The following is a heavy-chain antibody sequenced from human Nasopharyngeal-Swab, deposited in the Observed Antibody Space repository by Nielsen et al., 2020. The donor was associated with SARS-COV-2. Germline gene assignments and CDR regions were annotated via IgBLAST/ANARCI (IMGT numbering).Heavy chain of an antibody. D-gene: IGHD3-9*01. Sequence: GGSLRLSCKGSGYSITSYWISWVRQMPGKGLEWMGRIDPSDSYTNYSPSFQGHVTISADKSISTAYLQWSSLKASDTAMYYCARSLDYDILTGLSDFNYYYYMDVWGKGTTVTVSS. CDR1: GYSITSYW. CDR3: ARSLDYDILTGLSDFNYYYYMDV. V-gene: IGHV5-10-1*01. CDR2: IDPSDSYT. J-gene: IGHJ6*03.